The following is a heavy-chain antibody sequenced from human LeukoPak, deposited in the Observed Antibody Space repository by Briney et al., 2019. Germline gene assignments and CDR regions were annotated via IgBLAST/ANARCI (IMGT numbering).Heavy chain of an antibody. J-gene: IGHJ4*02. Sequence: ASVKVSCKASGGTFSSYAISWVRQAPGQGLEWMGGIIPIFGTANYAQKFRGRVTMTRDTSISAAYMELSSLRSEDTAVYYCARVGYCSSTFCYFDFDYWGQGTLVTVSS. CDR1: GGTFSSYA. CDR2: IIPIFGTA. V-gene: IGHV1-69*05. D-gene: IGHD2-2*01. CDR3: ARVGYCSSTFCYFDFDY.